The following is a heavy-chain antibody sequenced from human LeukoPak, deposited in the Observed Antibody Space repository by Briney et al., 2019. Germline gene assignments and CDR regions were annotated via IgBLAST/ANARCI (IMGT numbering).Heavy chain of an antibody. CDR2: ISGHNGDV. J-gene: IGHJ4*02. V-gene: IGHV1-18*01. CDR3: ARYNSLLRGVTTSDY. D-gene: IGHD3-10*01. CDR1: GYTVSNYG. Sequence: ASVKVSCKASGYTVSNYGITWVRQAPGQGLEWMGTISGHNGDVNYAPKFQGRVTMTTDTSTTTAYMELRSLRFDDTAVYYCARYNSLLRGVTTSDYWGQGTLVTVSS.